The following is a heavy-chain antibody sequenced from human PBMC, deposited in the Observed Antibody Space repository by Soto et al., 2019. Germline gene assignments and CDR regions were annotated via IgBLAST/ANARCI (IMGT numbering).Heavy chain of an antibody. CDR1: GFTFSIYW. CDR3: ARDTRGGSQDY. V-gene: IGHV3-7*03. Sequence: EVQLVESGGTLVQPGGSLRLSFAASGFTFSIYWMTWVRQAPGKGLEWVANIKQDGSQKYYVDSVKGRFTISRDSAKNSLYLQMNSLRPEDTAVYYCARDTRGGSQDYWGQGTLVTVSS. CDR2: IKQDGSQK. D-gene: IGHD1-26*01. J-gene: IGHJ4*02.